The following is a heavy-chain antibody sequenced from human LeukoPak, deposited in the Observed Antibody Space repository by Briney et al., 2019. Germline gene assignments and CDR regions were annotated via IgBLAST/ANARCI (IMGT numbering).Heavy chain of an antibody. V-gene: IGHV1-2*02. CDR2: INPNSGGT. CDR1: GYTFTGYY. J-gene: IGHJ6*03. Sequence: ASVKVSCKASGYTFTGYYMHWVRQAPGQGLEWMGWINPNSGGTNYAQKFQGRVTMTRDTSISTAYMELSRLRSDDTAVYYCARDRPTNYYYYYYMDVWGKGTTVTVSS. CDR3: ARDRPTNYYYYYYMDV. D-gene: IGHD2-8*01.